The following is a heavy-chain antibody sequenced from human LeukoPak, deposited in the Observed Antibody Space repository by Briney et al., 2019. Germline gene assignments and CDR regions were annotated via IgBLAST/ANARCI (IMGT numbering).Heavy chain of an antibody. Sequence: SETLSLTCAVSGGSISSGGYSWSWIRQPPGKGLEWIGYIYYSGSTYYNPSLKSRVTISVDTSKNQFSLELSSVTAADTAVYYCARVSLCSGGSCYGVWFDPWGQGTLVTVSS. CDR3: ARVSLCSGGSCYGVWFDP. V-gene: IGHV4-30-4*07. CDR2: IYYSGST. CDR1: GGSISSGGYS. D-gene: IGHD2-15*01. J-gene: IGHJ5*02.